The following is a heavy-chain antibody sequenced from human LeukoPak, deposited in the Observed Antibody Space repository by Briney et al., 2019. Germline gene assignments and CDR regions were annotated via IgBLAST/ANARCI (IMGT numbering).Heavy chain of an antibody. CDR2: IYYSGST. CDR3: ARAGAYSYYYYGMDV. D-gene: IGHD2-15*01. V-gene: IGHV4-59*02. Sequence: SETLSLTCTVSGGSVSFYYWSWIRQPPGKGLEWIGYIYYSGSTNYNPSLKSRVTISVDTSKNQFSLKLSSVTAADTAVYYCARAGAYSYYYYGMDVWGQGTTVTDSS. J-gene: IGHJ6*02. CDR1: GGSVSFYY.